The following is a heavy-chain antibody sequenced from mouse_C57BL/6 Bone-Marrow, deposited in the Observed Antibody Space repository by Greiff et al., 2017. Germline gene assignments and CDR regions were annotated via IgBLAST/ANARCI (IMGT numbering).Heavy chain of an antibody. CDR2: IHPSDSDT. J-gene: IGHJ2*01. CDR3: AMALFDY. Sequence: QVRLKQPGAELVKPGASVKVSCKASGYTFTSYWMHWVKQRPGQGLEWIGRIHPSDSDTNYNQKFKGKATLTVDKSSTTAYMQLSSLTSEDAAVYYCAMALFDYWGQGTTLTVSS. V-gene: IGHV1-74*01. CDR1: GYTFTSYW.